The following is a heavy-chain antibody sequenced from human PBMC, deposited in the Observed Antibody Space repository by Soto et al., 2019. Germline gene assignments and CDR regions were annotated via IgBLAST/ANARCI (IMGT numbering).Heavy chain of an antibody. D-gene: IGHD1-26*01. V-gene: IGHV1-46*01. J-gene: IGHJ4*02. CDR1: VYSYTSYY. CDR3: AGGGSGRYFSYFDY. Sequence: ASVNLSRKTFVYSYTSYYMRWVRQAPGQGLEWMGIINPSGGSTSYAQKFQGRVTMTRDTSTSTVYMELSSLRSEDTVVYYYAGGGSGRYFSYFDYWGQGTLDTV. CDR2: INPSGGST.